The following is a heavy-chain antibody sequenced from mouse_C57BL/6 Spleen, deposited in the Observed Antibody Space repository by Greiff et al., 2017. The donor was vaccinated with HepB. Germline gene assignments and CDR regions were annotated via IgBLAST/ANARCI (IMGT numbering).Heavy chain of an antibody. CDR2: ISPRDGST. CDR1: GYTFTRYD. CDR3: ARRDGYYVEYARDY. Sequence: QVQLKESGPELVKPGASVKLSCKASGYTFTRYDINWVKQGPGQGLEWIGWISPRDGSTKYNEKFKGKATLTVDTSSSTAYMELHSLTSEDAAVYFCARRDGYYVEYARDYWGQGTSVNGSS. V-gene: IGHV1-85*01. D-gene: IGHD2-3*01. J-gene: IGHJ4*01.